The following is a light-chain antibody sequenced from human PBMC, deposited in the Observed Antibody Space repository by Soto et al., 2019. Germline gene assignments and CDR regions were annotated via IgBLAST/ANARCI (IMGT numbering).Light chain of an antibody. J-gene: IGKJ5*01. CDR3: QQLNTYPQTT. Sequence: EIVMTQSPATLSVSPGERATLSCRASQSVSSNLAWYQQKPGQAPRLLIYGASTRATGIPARFSGSGSGTEFTLTISSLQSEDFGTYYCQQLNTYPQTTFGQGTRLEIK. CDR1: QSVSSN. V-gene: IGKV3-15*01. CDR2: GAS.